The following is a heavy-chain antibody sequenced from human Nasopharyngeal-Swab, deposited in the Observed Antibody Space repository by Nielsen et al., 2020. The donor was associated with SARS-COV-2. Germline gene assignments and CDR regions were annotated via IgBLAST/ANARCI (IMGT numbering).Heavy chain of an antibody. J-gene: IGHJ4*02. V-gene: IGHV1-69*01. CDR2: IIPIFGTA. CDR3: ASSAIWFGEFPFDY. D-gene: IGHD3-10*01. Sequence: GRHAPGLGLEWMGGIIPIFGTANYAQKFQGRVTITADESTSTAYMELSSLRSEDTAVYYCASSAIWFGEFPFDYWGQGTLVTVSS.